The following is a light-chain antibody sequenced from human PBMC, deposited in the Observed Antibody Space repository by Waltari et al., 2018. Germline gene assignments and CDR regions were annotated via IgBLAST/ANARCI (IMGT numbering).Light chain of an antibody. Sequence: DIHMTQSPTSLSASIGGSVTITCRARPGISNYLAWFQQRPGEAPKSLIYAASTLQSGVPSKFSGSGSGTDFTLTISGLQPEDFATYYCQQCSTYPLPFGGGTKVEIK. CDR2: AAS. CDR3: QQCSTYPLP. CDR1: PGISNY. J-gene: IGKJ4*01. V-gene: IGKV1-16*02.